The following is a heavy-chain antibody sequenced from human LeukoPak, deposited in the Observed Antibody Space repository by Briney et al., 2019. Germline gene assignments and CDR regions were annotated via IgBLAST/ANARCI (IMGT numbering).Heavy chain of an antibody. CDR2: ISNAGTYI. V-gene: IGHV3-21*01. Sequence: PGGSLRLSCAASGFTFSNYTRNSVRRAPGKGLEWVSSISNAGTYIYYADSVNGRFTISRDNPKNSLYLQMFSLRAEDTAVYYCARARTGPNSYYYHMDVWGKGTTVTVSS. CDR3: ARARTGPNSYYYHMDV. J-gene: IGHJ6*03. CDR1: GFTFSNYT. D-gene: IGHD1-1*01.